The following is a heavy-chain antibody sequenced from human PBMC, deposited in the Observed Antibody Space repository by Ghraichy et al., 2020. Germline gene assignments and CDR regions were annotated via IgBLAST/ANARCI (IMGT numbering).Heavy chain of an antibody. Sequence: SVKVSCKASGGTFSSYTISWVRQAPGQGLEWMGRIIPILGIANYAQKFQGRVTITADKSTSTAYMELSSLRSEDTAVYYCARRRYFDRNLPYGMDVWGQGTTVTVSS. V-gene: IGHV1-69*02. CDR1: GGTFSSYT. J-gene: IGHJ6*02. CDR2: IIPILGIA. D-gene: IGHD3-9*01. CDR3: ARRRYFDRNLPYGMDV.